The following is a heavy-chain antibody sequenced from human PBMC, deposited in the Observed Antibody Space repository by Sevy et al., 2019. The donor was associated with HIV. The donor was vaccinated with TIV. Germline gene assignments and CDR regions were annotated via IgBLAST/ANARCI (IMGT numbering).Heavy chain of an antibody. Sequence: SETLSLTCSVSGGSVRSSPYYWGWIRQSPGKGLEWIGSTYYSGSTYYNPSLKSRVMISVDTSRSQFSLKLNSVTAADTAVYYCAASLPLNVVCSSTSCYGAFDYWGQGTAVTVS. J-gene: IGHJ4*02. CDR2: TYYSGST. D-gene: IGHD2-2*01. V-gene: IGHV4-39*01. CDR3: AASLPLNVVCSSTSCYGAFDY. CDR1: GGSVRSSPYY.